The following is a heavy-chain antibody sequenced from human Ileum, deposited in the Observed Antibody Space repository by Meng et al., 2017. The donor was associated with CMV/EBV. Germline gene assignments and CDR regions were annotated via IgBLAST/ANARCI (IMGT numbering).Heavy chain of an antibody. CDR1: GLSISDYY. CDR2: ISYSGYTV. CDR3: ARVGVKTARYKGMDV. D-gene: IGHD6-6*01. V-gene: IGHV3-11*04. Sequence: GESLKISCAASGLSISDYYMSWIRQAPGKELEWVSYISYSGYTVYYADSVKGRFTISRANAKNSAYLQMSRLRPEDTAVYYCARVGVKTARYKGMDVWGQGTTVTVSS. J-gene: IGHJ6*02.